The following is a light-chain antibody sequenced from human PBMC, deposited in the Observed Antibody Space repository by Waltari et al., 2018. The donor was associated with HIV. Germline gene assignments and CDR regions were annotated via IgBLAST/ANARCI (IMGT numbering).Light chain of an antibody. CDR1: QGISDA. V-gene: IGKV1-13*02. CDR2: DAS. CDR3: QQFHTFPPLT. J-gene: IGKJ4*01. Sequence: AIQLTQSPSSLSASVGDRITITCRASQGISDAVAWYQQKAGTAPKLLIYDASTLESGVPSRFSGGGSGTDFTLTISSLQPEDFATYYCQQFHTFPPLTFGGGTRVEV.